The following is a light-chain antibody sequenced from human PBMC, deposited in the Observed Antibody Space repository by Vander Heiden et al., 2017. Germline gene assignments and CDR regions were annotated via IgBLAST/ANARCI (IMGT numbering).Light chain of an antibody. CDR2: AAS. J-gene: IGKJ1*01. Sequence: DIQMTQSPSSLSASVGDRVTITCRASQSISSYLNWYQQKPGKVPKVLICAASSLQSGVPSRFSGSGSGTDFTLTISSLQPEDFATYFCQQSDSTLRTFGQGTKVEIK. CDR1: QSISSY. V-gene: IGKV1-39*01. CDR3: QQSDSTLRT.